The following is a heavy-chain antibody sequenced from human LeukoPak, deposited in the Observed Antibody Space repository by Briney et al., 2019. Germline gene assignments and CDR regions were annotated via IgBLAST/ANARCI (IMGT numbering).Heavy chain of an antibody. V-gene: IGHV3-30*18. J-gene: IGHJ4*02. Sequence: PGRSLRLSCAASGFTFSSYGMHWVRQAPGKGLEWVAVISYDGSNKYYADSVKGRFTISRDNSKNTLYLQMNSLRAEDTAVYYCAKDSWQQLVGSGSYLDYWGQGTLVTVSS. D-gene: IGHD6-13*01. CDR2: ISYDGSNK. CDR3: AKDSWQQLVGSGSYLDY. CDR1: GFTFSSYG.